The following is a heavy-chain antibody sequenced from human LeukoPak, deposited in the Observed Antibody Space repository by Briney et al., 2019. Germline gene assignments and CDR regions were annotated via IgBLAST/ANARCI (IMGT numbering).Heavy chain of an antibody. CDR1: GFTFSNYA. Sequence: GGSLRLSCAASGFTFSNYATSWVRQAPGKGLEWLSTISGSSGSTYYADSVKGRFTISRDNSKNTVYLQMKSLRVEATAVYYCAKGLSAAGDYYFDYWGQGALVTVSS. V-gene: IGHV3-23*01. J-gene: IGHJ4*02. CDR3: AKGLSAAGDYYFDY. D-gene: IGHD2-21*01. CDR2: ISGSSGST.